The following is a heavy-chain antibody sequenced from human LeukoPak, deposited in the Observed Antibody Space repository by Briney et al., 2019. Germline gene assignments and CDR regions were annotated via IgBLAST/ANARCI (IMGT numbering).Heavy chain of an antibody. CDR1: GFTFSSYD. CDR3: AKERWVQLVAKYFDY. Sequence: GGSLRLSCEASGFTFSSYDMHWVRQAPGKGLEWVAFIRYDGSYTYYADSVKGRFTISRDNSKNTLYLQMNSLRAEDTAVYYCAKERWVQLVAKYFDYWGQGTLVTVSS. J-gene: IGHJ4*02. CDR2: IRYDGSYT. V-gene: IGHV3-30*02. D-gene: IGHD6-6*01.